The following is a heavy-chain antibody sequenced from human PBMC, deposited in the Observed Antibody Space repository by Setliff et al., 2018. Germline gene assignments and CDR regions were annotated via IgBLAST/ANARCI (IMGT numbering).Heavy chain of an antibody. Sequence: GGSLRLSCAASGFTFTNYINHWVRQAPGKGLEWVAVMSLDETNKYYADSVKGRFTISRDNAKNTLYLQMKSLRAEDTALYYCARGGISLQERQDRGDAFDIWGQGTMVTVSS. J-gene: IGHJ3*02. CDR3: ARGGISLQERQDRGDAFDI. V-gene: IGHV3-30-3*01. CDR2: MSLDETNK. D-gene: IGHD3-16*01. CDR1: GFTFTNYI.